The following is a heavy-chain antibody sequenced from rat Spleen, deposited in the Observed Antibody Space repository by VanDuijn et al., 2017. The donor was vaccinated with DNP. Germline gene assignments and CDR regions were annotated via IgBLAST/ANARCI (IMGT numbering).Heavy chain of an antibody. D-gene: IGHD4-3*01. CDR2: IGSAAYAP. J-gene: IGHJ2*01. V-gene: IGHV5-22*01. Sequence: EVQLVESGGGLVQSGRSLKLSCAASGFTFSNYYMAWVRQAPTKGLEWVAYIGSAAYAPYYGDSVKGRFTISRDNAKSTLYLQMNSLRSEDMATYYCVRWNSGHFDYWGQGVMVTVSS. CDR1: GFTFSNYY. CDR3: VRWNSGHFDY.